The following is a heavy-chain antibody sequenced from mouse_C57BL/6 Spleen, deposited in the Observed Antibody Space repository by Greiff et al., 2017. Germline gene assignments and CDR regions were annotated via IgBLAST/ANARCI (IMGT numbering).Heavy chain of an antibody. CDR3: ARSREGNYVDY. CDR1: GYTFTSYG. Sequence: QVQLQQSGAELARPGASVKLTCKASGYTFTSYGISWVKQRTGQGLEWIGEIYPRSGNTYYNEKFKGKATLTADKSSSTAYMELRSLTSEDSAVYFCARSREGNYVDYWGQGTTLTVSS. CDR2: IYPRSGNT. V-gene: IGHV1-81*01. J-gene: IGHJ2*01.